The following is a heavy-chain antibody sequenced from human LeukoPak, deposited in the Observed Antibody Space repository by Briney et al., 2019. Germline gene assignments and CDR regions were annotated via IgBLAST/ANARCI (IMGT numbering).Heavy chain of an antibody. D-gene: IGHD3-10*01. CDR3: TVSGSYYNAWFDP. CDR2: IKSKTDGGTT. Sequence: GGSLRLSCAASGFTFSNAWMSWVRQAPGKGLEWVGRIKSKTDGGTTDNAAPVKGRFTISRDDSKNTLYLQMNSLKTEDTAVYYCTVSGSYYNAWFDPWGQGTLVTVSS. V-gene: IGHV3-15*01. J-gene: IGHJ5*02. CDR1: GFTFSNAW.